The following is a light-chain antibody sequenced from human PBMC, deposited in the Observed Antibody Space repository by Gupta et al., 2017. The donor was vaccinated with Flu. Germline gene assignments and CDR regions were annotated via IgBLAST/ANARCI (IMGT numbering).Light chain of an antibody. CDR1: QSISTW. J-gene: IGKJ1*01. CDR3: QQYKSFSKGT. Sequence: DIQMTQSPSTLSASVGDRVNITCRVSQSISTWLAWYQQKPGKPPKLLMYEASTLQSGVPLRFSGSGSGTEFTLTITRLQPDDFAIYYCQQYKSFSKGTFGQGTKVE. V-gene: IGKV1-5*03. CDR2: EAS.